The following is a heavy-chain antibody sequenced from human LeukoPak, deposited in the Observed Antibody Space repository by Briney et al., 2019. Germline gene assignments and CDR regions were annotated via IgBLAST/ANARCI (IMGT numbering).Heavy chain of an antibody. Sequence: GGSLRLSCTASGFTFSNYWMNWVRQAPGKGLEWVANIKQDESAKNYVDSVKGRFTISRDNAKNSLCLQMNSLRAEDSAVYYCARSRLPAPTVTPSDYWGQGALVTVSS. CDR2: IKQDESAK. D-gene: IGHD4-17*01. CDR1: GFTFSNYW. J-gene: IGHJ4*02. V-gene: IGHV3-7*03. CDR3: ARSRLPAPTVTPSDY.